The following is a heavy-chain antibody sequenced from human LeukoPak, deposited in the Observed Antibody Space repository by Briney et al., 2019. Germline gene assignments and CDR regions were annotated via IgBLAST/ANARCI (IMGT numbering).Heavy chain of an antibody. CDR2: IYHSGST. CDR3: ARADSSGWYYFDY. V-gene: IGHV4-4*02. D-gene: IGHD6-19*01. CDR1: GGSISSSNW. J-gene: IGHJ4*02. Sequence: SETLSLTCAVSGGSISSSNWWSWVRQPPGKGLEWIGEIYHSGSTNYNPSLKSRVTISVDTSKNQFSLKLSSVTAADTAVYYCARADSSGWYYFDYWGQGTLVTVSS.